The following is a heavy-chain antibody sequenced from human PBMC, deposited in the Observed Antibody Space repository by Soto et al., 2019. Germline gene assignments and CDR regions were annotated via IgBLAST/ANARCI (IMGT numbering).Heavy chain of an antibody. CDR1: GFDFGSFI. V-gene: IGHV3-30*18. D-gene: IGHD3-22*01. Sequence: PGGSLRLSCAASGFDFGSFIIYWARQALGRGLDGGPVMSRDGNERKDGDSVKGRITITRDNSKDTLYLQMYSLRPDDTAIYYCAKDVEKQQRDYHIDYWGQGSLVTVSS. CDR2: MSRDGNER. CDR3: AKDVEKQQRDYHIDY. J-gene: IGHJ4*02.